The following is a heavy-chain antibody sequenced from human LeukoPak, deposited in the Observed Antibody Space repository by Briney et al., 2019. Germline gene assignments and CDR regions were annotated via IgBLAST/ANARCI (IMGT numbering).Heavy chain of an antibody. J-gene: IGHJ6*03. CDR1: GYTFTGYY. D-gene: IGHD6-13*01. CDR2: INPNSGGT. Sequence: ASVKVSCKASGYTFTGYYMHWVRQAPGQGLEWMGWINPNSGGTNYAQKFQGRVTMTRDTSIRTAYMELSRLRSGDTTVYYCARGAGAAAGTYYYYYMDGWGKGTTVTVSS. V-gene: IGHV1-2*02. CDR3: ARGAGAAAGTYYYYYMDG.